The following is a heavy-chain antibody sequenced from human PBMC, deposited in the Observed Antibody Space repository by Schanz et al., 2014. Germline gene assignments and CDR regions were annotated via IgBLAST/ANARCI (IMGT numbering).Heavy chain of an antibody. D-gene: IGHD3-10*01. V-gene: IGHV1-46*01. CDR2: INPSGGST. CDR3: ARAKRFGDMDV. J-gene: IGHJ6*02. CDR1: GYTFTSYS. Sequence: QVQLVQSGAEVKKPGASVKVSCKASGYTFTSYSMHWVRQAPGQGLEWMGMINPSGGSTTYAQKFQGRVTMTRDTSTSTVYMELSSLRSEDTAVYYCARAKRFGDMDVWGQGTTVTVSS.